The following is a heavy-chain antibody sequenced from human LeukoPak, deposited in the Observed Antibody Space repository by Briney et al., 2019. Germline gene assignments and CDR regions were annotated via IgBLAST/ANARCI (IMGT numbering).Heavy chain of an antibody. CDR1: GFTFSSYA. Sequence: GGSLRLSCAASGFTFSSYAMSWVRQAPGKGLEWVSAISGSGGSTYYADSVKGRFTISRDNSKNTLYLQMNSLRAEDTAVYYCAKEGYSSGWYHGMGAFDIWGQGTMVTVSS. CDR3: AKEGYSSGWYHGMGAFDI. D-gene: IGHD6-19*01. V-gene: IGHV3-23*01. J-gene: IGHJ3*02. CDR2: ISGSGGST.